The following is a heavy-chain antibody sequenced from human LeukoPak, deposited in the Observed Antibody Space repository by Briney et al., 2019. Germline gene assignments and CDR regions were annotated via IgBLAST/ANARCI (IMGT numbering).Heavy chain of an antibody. CDR1: GFTFSDYA. CDR3: ARDATGVVVAADYFDY. Sequence: GGSLRLSCTTSGFTFSDYAMNWFRQAPGKGLEWVGFIRSKDYGGTPQYAASVKDRFTISRDDSKSIAYLHMNSVKTEDTGVYFCARDATGVVVAADYFDYWGQGTLVTVSS. V-gene: IGHV3-49*03. D-gene: IGHD2-15*01. J-gene: IGHJ4*02. CDR2: IRSKDYGGTP.